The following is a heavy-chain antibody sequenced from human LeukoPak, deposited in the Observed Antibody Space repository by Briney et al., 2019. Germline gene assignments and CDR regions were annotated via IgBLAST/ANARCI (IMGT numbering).Heavy chain of an antibody. CDR1: GFTLSDNW. J-gene: IGHJ4*02. CDR2: EGRDGSEK. Sequence: QPGGSLRLSSAASGFTLSDNWMTWVRPVPGKGRGGEANEGRDGSEKNVDSVEGRFTISRDNAKKSLDLEMNSLRVEDTALYYCAKVGTWELQRVFENWGQGTLVTVSS. CDR3: AKVGTWELQRVFEN. V-gene: IGHV3-7*01. D-gene: IGHD1-26*01.